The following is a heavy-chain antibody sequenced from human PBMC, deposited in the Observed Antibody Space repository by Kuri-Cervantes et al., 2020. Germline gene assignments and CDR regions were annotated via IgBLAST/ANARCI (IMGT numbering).Heavy chain of an antibody. Sequence: ASVKVSCKAFGYTFTNYYMRWVRQAPGQGLEWMGIINPSGGSTSYAQKFQGRVTMTRDTSTSTVYMELSSLRSEDTAVYYCARGTVTATDYWGQGTLVTVSS. CDR1: GYTFTNYY. CDR2: INPSGGST. CDR3: ARGTVTATDY. J-gene: IGHJ4*02. V-gene: IGHV1-46*01. D-gene: IGHD4-17*01.